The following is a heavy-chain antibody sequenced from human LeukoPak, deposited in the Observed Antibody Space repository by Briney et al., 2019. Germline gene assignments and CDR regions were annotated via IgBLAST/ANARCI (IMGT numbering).Heavy chain of an antibody. Sequence: SETLSLTCTVSGGSINSYYWSWIRQPPGKGLEWIGEINHSGSTNYNPSLKSRVTISVDTSKNQFSLKLSSVTAADTAVYYCARGLEYYDSSTYAFDIWGQGTMVTVSS. V-gene: IGHV4-34*01. CDR3: ARGLEYYDSSTYAFDI. CDR2: INHSGST. D-gene: IGHD3-22*01. CDR1: GGSINSYY. J-gene: IGHJ3*02.